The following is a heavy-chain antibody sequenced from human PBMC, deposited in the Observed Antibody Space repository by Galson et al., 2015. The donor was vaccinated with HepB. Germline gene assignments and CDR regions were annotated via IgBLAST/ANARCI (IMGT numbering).Heavy chain of an antibody. J-gene: IGHJ4*02. D-gene: IGHD2-15*01. CDR2: ISSSSSYI. CDR1: GFTFGSYS. CDR3: ATLAVVAAGGGKEY. Sequence: FLRLGCAASGFTFGSYSMNWVRQAPGQGLVWAPSISSSSSYIYYADSVKGRFPISRDNAKNSLYLKMNSLRAEDTAVYYCATLAVVAAGGGKEYWGQGTLVTVSS. V-gene: IGHV3-21*01.